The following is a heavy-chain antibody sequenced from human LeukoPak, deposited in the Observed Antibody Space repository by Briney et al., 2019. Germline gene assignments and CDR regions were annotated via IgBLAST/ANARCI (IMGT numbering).Heavy chain of an antibody. D-gene: IGHD5-18*01. CDR1: GGSISSSSYY. J-gene: IGHJ3*02. CDR2: IHYSGST. CDR3: ARDGLWIQNSFDI. V-gene: IGHV4-39*07. Sequence: SETLSLTCTVSGGSISSSSYYWGWIRQPPGKGLEWIGSIHYSGSTYYNPSLKSRVTISVDTSKNQFSLKLSSVTAADTAVYYCARDGLWIQNSFDIWGQGTVVTVSS.